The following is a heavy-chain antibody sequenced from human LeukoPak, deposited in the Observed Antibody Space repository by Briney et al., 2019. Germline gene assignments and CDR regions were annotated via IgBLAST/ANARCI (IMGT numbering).Heavy chain of an antibody. D-gene: IGHD3-22*01. CDR2: IYHSGST. Sequence: PSETLSLTCTVSGYSISSGYYWGWIRQPPGKGLEWIGSIYHSGSTYYNPSLKSRVTISVDTSKNQFSLKLSSVTAADTAVYYCAGVGADYYDSSGYRYYYMDVWGKGTTVTVSS. J-gene: IGHJ6*03. V-gene: IGHV4-38-2*02. CDR1: GYSISSGYY. CDR3: AGVGADYYDSSGYRYYYMDV.